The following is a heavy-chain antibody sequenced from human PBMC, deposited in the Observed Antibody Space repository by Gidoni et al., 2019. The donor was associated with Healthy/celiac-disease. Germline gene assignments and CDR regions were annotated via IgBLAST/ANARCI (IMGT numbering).Heavy chain of an antibody. CDR1: GFTFSGSA. V-gene: IGHV3-73*02. CDR3: TRPYSSSHPFDY. J-gene: IGHJ4*02. D-gene: IGHD6-13*01. Sequence: EVLLVEYGGGLVQPGGSLKLSCATSGFTFSGSAMHWVRQAAGKGLEWVGRIRSKANSYATAYAASVKGRFTISRDDSKNTAYLQMNSLKTEDTAVYYWTRPYSSSHPFDYWGQGTLVTVSS. CDR2: IRSKANSYAT.